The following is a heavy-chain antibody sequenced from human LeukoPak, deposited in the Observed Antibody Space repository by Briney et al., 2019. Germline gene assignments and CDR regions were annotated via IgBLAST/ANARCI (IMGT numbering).Heavy chain of an antibody. Sequence: ASVTVSYKASGYTFTSYGISWVRQAPGQGLEWMGWISAYNGNTNYAQKLQGRVTMTTDTSTSTAYMELRSLRSDDTAVYYCAREYSSSWYKANYYCYMDVWGKGTTVTVSS. CDR1: GYTFTSYG. J-gene: IGHJ6*03. V-gene: IGHV1-18*01. CDR2: ISAYNGNT. CDR3: AREYSSSWYKANYYCYMDV. D-gene: IGHD6-13*01.